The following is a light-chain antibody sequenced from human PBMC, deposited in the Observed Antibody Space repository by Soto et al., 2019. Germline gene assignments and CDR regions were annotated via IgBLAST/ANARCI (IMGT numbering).Light chain of an antibody. J-gene: IGKJ4*01. Sequence: DIQMTQSPSSLSASLGDRVTITCQASQDISNYLNWYQQKPGKAPKLLIYDASNLETGVPSRFRGSGSGTDFTLTISSLQPEDFETYYCIQDYNYPLTFGGGTKVDIK. V-gene: IGKV1-33*01. CDR1: QDISNY. CDR3: IQDYNYPLT. CDR2: DAS.